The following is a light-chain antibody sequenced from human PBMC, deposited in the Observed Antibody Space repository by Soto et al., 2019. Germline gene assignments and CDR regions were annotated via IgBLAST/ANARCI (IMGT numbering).Light chain of an antibody. V-gene: IGKV1-8*01. CDR3: QQYYSYPWT. CDR1: QGISSY. J-gene: IGKJ1*01. CDR2: AAS. Sequence: SQITHSPSSVSASVGDIFTITWRASQGISSYLAWYQQRPGKAPKLLIYAASTFQSGVPSRFSGSGSGTDFTLTISCLQSEDFATYYCQQYYSYPWTFGQGTKV.